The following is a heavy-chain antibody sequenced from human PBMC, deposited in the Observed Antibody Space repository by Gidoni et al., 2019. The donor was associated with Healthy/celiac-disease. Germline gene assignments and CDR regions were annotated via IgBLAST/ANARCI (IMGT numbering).Heavy chain of an antibody. CDR1: GFTFSSYA. CDR3: AKDYGSGIGDWFDP. Sequence: EVQLLESGGGLVQPGGSLRLSCADSGFTFSSYAISWVRQAPGKGLEWVSAISGSGGSTYYADSLKGRFTISRDNSKNTLYLQMNSLRAEDTAVYYCAKDYGSGIGDWFDPWGQGTLVTVSS. V-gene: IGHV3-23*01. CDR2: ISGSGGST. J-gene: IGHJ5*02. D-gene: IGHD3-10*01.